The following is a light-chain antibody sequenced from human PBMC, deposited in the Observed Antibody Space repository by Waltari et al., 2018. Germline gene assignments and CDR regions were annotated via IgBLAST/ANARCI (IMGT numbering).Light chain of an antibody. Sequence: QSVLTQPPSASGTPGQRVTISCSGSSSNIGSNAVNWYQQLPGTAPKLLIYSTNQRPSGVPDRCSGSKSGTSASLAISGLQSEDEADYYCAAWDDSLSGPVFGGGTKLTV. CDR3: AAWDDSLSGPV. V-gene: IGLV1-44*01. CDR2: STN. J-gene: IGLJ2*01. CDR1: SSNIGSNA.